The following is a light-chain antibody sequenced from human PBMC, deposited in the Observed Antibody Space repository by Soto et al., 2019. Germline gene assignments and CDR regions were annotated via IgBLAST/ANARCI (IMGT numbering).Light chain of an antibody. CDR3: QQSYSTPQT. CDR2: AAS. CDR1: QSISSY. V-gene: IGKV1-39*01. J-gene: IGKJ1*01. Sequence: DSQMTQSPSSLSASVGDRVTITCRASQSISSYLNWYQQKPGKAPKLLIYAASSLQSGVPSRFSGSGSGTDFTLTISSLQPEDFTTYYCQQSYSTPQTFGQGTKVDIK.